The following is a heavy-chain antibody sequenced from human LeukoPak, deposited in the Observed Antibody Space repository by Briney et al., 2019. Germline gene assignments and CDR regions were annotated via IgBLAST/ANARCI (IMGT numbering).Heavy chain of an antibody. Sequence: SETLSLTCTVSGGSISSYYWSWIRQPPGKGLEWIGYIYYSGSTNYNPSLKSRVTISVDTSKNQFSLKLSSVTAADTAVYYCARRRGNSSFGAFDIWGQGTMVTVSS. V-gene: IGHV4-59*08. D-gene: IGHD4-23*01. CDR2: IYYSGST. J-gene: IGHJ3*02. CDR1: GGSISSYY. CDR3: ARRRGNSSFGAFDI.